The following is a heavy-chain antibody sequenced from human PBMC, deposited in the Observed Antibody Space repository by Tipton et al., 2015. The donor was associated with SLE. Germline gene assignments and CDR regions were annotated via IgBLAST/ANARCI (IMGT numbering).Heavy chain of an antibody. D-gene: IGHD3-10*01. J-gene: IGHJ3*02. V-gene: IGHV4-59*08. Sequence: TLSLTCTVSGGSISSYYWSWIRQPPGKGLEWIGYIYYSGSTNYNPSLKSRVTISVDTSKNQFSLKLSSVTAADTAVYYCARQQSPGCWFASLSAFDIWGQGTMVTVSS. CDR3: ARQQSPGCWFASLSAFDI. CDR1: GGSISSYY. CDR2: IYYSGST.